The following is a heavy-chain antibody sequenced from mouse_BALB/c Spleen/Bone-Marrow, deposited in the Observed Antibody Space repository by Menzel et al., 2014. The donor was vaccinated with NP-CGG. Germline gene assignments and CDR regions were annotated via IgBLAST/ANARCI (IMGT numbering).Heavy chain of an antibody. D-gene: IGHD2-4*01. J-gene: IGHJ4*01. V-gene: IGHV1-7*01. Sequence: VQLQQSGAKLAKPGASVKMSCKASGYTFTNYWMYWVKQRPGQGLEWIGYIKVSTGYTEYNQKFKDKATLTADKSSSTAYMQLSSLTSEDSAVYYCARDYYYAVDYWGQGTTVTVSS. CDR3: ARDYYYAVDY. CDR1: GYTFTNYW. CDR2: IKVSTGYT.